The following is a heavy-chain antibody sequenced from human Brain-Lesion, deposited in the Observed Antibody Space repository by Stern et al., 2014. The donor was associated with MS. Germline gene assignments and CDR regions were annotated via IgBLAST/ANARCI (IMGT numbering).Heavy chain of an antibody. Sequence: VQLVESGAEVKKPGASVKVSCKVSGYTLTELSMHWVRQAPRKGLEWMGGFDPEDGETIYAQKFQGRVTMTEDTSTDTAYMELSSLRSEDTAVYYCATLSPGAGGNYYRHFDYGGRGPLVTVPS. CDR1: GYTLTELS. CDR2: FDPEDGET. CDR3: ATLSPGAGGNYYRHFDY. V-gene: IGHV1-24*01. J-gene: IGHJ4*02. D-gene: IGHD1-26*01.